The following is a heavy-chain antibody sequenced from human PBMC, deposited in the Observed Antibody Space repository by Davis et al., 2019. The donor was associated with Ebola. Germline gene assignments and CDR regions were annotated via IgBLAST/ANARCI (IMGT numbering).Heavy chain of an antibody. CDR2: IRYDGSNK. D-gene: IGHD4-11*01. Sequence: GESLKISCVASGFTVSSDYMSWVRQAPGKGLEWVAFIRYDGSNKYYADSVKGRFTISRDNSKNTLYLQMNSLRAEDTAVYYCARDSDDYSFDYWGQGTLVTVSS. V-gene: IGHV3-30*02. CDR1: GFTVSSDY. CDR3: ARDSDDYSFDY. J-gene: IGHJ4*02.